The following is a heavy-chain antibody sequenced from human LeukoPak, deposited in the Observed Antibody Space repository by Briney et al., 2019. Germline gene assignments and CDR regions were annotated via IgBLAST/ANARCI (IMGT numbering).Heavy chain of an antibody. CDR2: INHSGST. V-gene: IGHV4-34*01. Sequence: SETLSLTCAVYGGSFSGYYWSWIRQPPGKGLEWIGEINHSGSTNYNPSLKSRVTISVDTSKNQFSLKLSSVTAADTAVYYCAREYVSGAVALSYYFDYWGQGTLVTVSS. J-gene: IGHJ4*02. CDR3: AREYVSGAVALSYYFDY. CDR1: GGSFSGYY. D-gene: IGHD6-19*01.